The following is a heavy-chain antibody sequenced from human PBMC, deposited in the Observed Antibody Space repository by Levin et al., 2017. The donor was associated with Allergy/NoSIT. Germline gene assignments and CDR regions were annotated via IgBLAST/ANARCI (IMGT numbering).Heavy chain of an antibody. D-gene: IGHD3-10*01. CDR2: IYSGGST. CDR1: GFTVSSNY. J-gene: IGHJ6*03. V-gene: IGHV3-53*01. Sequence: GESLKISCAASGFTVSSNYMSWVRQAPGKGLEWVSVIYSGGSTYYADSVKGRFTISRDNSKNTLYLQMNSLRAEDTAVYYCARARTSGSPYYYYYMDVWGKGTTVTVSS. CDR3: ARARTSGSPYYYYYMDV.